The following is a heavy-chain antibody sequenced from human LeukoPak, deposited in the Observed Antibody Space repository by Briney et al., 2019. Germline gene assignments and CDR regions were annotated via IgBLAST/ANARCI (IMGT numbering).Heavy chain of an antibody. CDR3: ARGALEYSSGWYGIGY. V-gene: IGHV4-4*02. J-gene: IGHJ4*02. D-gene: IGHD6-19*01. Sequence: SETLSLTCAVSGGSISSSNWWSWVRQPPGKGLEWIGEIYHSGSTNYNPSLKSRVTISVDTSKNQFSLKLSSVTAADTAVYYCARGALEYSSGWYGIGYWGQGTLVTVSS. CDR1: GGSISSSNW. CDR2: IYHSGST.